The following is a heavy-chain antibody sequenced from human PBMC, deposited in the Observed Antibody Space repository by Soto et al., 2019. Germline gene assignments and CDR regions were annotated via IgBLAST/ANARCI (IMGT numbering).Heavy chain of an antibody. D-gene: IGHD1-20*01. V-gene: IGHV1-69*01. CDR3: AREGPPVTGTYVGDY. CDR1: GGTFSSYA. Sequence: VQLVESGAEVKKPGSSVKVSCKASGGTFSSYAISWVRQAPGQGLEWMGGIIPIFGTANYAQKFQGRVTITADESTSTAYMELSSLRSEDTAVYYCAREGPPVTGTYVGDYWGQGTLVTVSS. CDR2: IIPIFGTA. J-gene: IGHJ4*02.